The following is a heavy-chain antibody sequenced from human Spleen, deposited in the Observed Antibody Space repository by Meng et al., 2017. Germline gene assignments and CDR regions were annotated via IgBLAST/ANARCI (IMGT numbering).Heavy chain of an antibody. Sequence: QVQLEESGPGLVKPSQTPSLTCTVSGGSISSGGYYWSWVRQAPGKGLEWVAVIWNDGSKKYYADPVKGRFTISRDNAKNIVYLQMNSLRADDTAVYYCARREMPDWGQGTLVTVSS. CDR2: IWNDGSKK. J-gene: IGHJ4*02. CDR3: ARREMPD. CDR1: GGSISSGGYY. D-gene: IGHD5-24*01. V-gene: IGHV3-33*01.